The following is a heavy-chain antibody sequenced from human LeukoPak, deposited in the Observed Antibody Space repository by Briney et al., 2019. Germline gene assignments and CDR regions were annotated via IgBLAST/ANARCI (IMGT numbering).Heavy chain of an antibody. CDR2: INPNSGGT. D-gene: IGHD1-14*01. V-gene: IGHV1-2*02. CDR1: GYTFTGYY. Sequence: ASVKVSCKASGYTFTGYYMHWVRQAPGQGLEWMGWINPNSGGTNYAQKFQGRVTMTRDTSISTAYMELSRLRSDDTAVYYCARGDRGAYHEPLGTFDIWGQGTMVTVSS. CDR3: ARGDRGAYHEPLGTFDI. J-gene: IGHJ3*02.